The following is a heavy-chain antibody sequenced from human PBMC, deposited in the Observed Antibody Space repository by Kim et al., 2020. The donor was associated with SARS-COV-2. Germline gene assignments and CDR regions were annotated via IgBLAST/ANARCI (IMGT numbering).Heavy chain of an antibody. V-gene: IGHV4-34*01. D-gene: IGHD3-16*01. CDR3: ARFGSRAPLRLGVYGMDV. J-gene: IGHJ6*02. CDR1: GGSFSGYY. CDR2: INHSGST. Sequence: SETLSLTCAVYGGSFSGYYWSWIRQPPGKGLEWIGEINHSGSTNYNPSLKSRVTISVDTSKNQFSLKLSSVTAADTAVYYCARFGSRAPLRLGVYGMDVWGQGTTVTVSS.